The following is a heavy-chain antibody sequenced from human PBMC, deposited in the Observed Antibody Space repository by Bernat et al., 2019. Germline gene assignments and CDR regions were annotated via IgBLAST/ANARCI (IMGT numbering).Heavy chain of an antibody. CDR3: ARQGGSSTSWPDAFEI. CDR2: ISSSSSYI. D-gene: IGHD2-2*01. CDR1: GFTFSSYS. J-gene: IGHJ3*02. Sequence: EVQLVESGGGLVKPGGSLRLSCAASGFTFSSYSMNWVRQAPGKGLEWVSSISSSSSYIYYADSVKGRFTISRDNAKNSLYLQMNSLRAEDTAVYYCARQGGSSTSWPDAFEIWGQGTMVTGSS. V-gene: IGHV3-21*01.